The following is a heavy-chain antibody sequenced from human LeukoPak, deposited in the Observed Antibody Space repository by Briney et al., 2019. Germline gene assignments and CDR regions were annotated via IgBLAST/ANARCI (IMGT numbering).Heavy chain of an antibody. V-gene: IGHV3-21*01. D-gene: IGHD3-22*01. CDR1: GFSLSNYA. CDR3: AREGDYYDSSGYYYDY. CDR2: ISSANSHI. J-gene: IGHJ4*02. Sequence: GGSLRLSCVVSGFSLSNYAMNWVRQAPGKGPEWVSYISSANSHIYYADSVKGRFIISRDNAKNTLYLQMNSLRAEDTAVYYCAREGDYYDSSGYYYDYWGQGTLVTVSS.